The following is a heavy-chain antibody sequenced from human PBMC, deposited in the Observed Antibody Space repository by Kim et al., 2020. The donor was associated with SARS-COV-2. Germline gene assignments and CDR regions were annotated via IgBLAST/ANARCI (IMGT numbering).Heavy chain of an antibody. Sequence: SETLSLTCAVYGGSFSGYYWSWIRQPPGKGLEWIGEINHSGSTNYNPSLKSRVTISVDTSKNQFSLKLSSVTAADTAVYYCARAPSLWFGELFSLRNGYYYYYGMDVWGQGTTVTVSS. V-gene: IGHV4-34*01. J-gene: IGHJ6*02. D-gene: IGHD3-10*01. CDR3: ARAPSLWFGELFSLRNGYYYYYGMDV. CDR2: INHSGST. CDR1: GGSFSGYY.